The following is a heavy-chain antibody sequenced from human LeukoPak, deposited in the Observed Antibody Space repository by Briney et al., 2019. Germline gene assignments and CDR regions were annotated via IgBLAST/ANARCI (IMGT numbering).Heavy chain of an antibody. CDR3: ARVDYDVSTGYQNYFEF. Sequence: PGGSLRLSCAASGFTVSSNYMSWVRQAPGKGLEWASVIYSGGSTYYADSVKGRFTISRDNAKNSLYLQMNSLRAEDTAVYYCARVDYDVSTGYQNYFEFWGQGTLVTVSS. D-gene: IGHD3-9*01. CDR2: IYSGGST. CDR1: GFTVSSNY. V-gene: IGHV3-66*01. J-gene: IGHJ4*02.